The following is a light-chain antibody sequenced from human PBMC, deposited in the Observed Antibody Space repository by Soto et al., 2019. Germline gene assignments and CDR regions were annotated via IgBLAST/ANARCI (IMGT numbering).Light chain of an antibody. J-gene: IGLJ2*01. Sequence: QAVVTQPPSASGTPGQRVTISCSGSSSNIGSNTVNWYQQLPGTAPKLLIYSNNQRPSGVADRFSGSKSGTSGSLVISGLQYEDGADYYCAAWDDSLNGVVFGGGTKLTVL. CDR3: AAWDDSLNGVV. V-gene: IGLV1-44*01. CDR1: SSNIGSNT. CDR2: SNN.